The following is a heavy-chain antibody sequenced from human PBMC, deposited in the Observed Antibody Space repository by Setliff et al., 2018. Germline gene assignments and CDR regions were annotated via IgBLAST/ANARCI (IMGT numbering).Heavy chain of an antibody. CDR2: INHSGST. J-gene: IGHJ4*02. CDR3: ARGLGVLLWFGDSYYFDY. D-gene: IGHD3-10*01. CDR1: GGSFSGYY. V-gene: IGHV4-34*01. Sequence: SETLSLTCAVYGGSFSGYYWSWIRQPPGNGLEWIGEINHSGSTNYNPSLKSRVTISVDTSKNQFSLKLSSVTAADTAVYYCARGLGVLLWFGDSYYFDYWGQGTLVTVSS.